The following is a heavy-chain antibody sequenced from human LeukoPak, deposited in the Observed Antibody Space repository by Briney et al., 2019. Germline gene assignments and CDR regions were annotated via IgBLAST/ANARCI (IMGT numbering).Heavy chain of an antibody. V-gene: IGHV3-7*01. D-gene: IGHD2-21*02. CDR2: IKQDGSEK. CDR1: GFTFSSDW. CDR3: AEGVGSAIDY. J-gene: IGHJ4*02. Sequence: PGGSLRLSCAASGFTFSSDWMSWVRQAPGKGLVWVANIKQDGSEKFYVDSVKGRFTISRDNAKNSLYLQMNSLRAEDTAVYYCAEGVGSAIDYWGQGTLVTVSS.